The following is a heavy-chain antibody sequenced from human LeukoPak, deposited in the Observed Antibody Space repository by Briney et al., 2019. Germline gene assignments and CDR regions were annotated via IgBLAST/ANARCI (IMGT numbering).Heavy chain of an antibody. CDR2: INHSGST. Sequence: SETLSLTCAVYGGSFSGYYWSWIRQPPGKGLEWIGEINHSGSTNYNPSLKSRVTISVDTSKNQFSLKLSSVTAADTAVYYCARGRWSYAWLVLKYYFDYWGQGTLVTVSS. V-gene: IGHV4-34*01. CDR3: ARGRWSYAWLVLKYYFDY. D-gene: IGHD6-19*01. J-gene: IGHJ4*02. CDR1: GGSFSGYY.